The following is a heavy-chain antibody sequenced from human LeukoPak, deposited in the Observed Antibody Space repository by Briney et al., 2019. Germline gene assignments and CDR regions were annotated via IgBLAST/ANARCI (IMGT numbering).Heavy chain of an antibody. V-gene: IGHV3-30*02. CDR3: ARDEGGAVAGTFDY. CDR1: GFTFSSYG. D-gene: IGHD6-19*01. CDR2: IRHDGSNK. J-gene: IGHJ4*02. Sequence: GGSLRLSCAASGFTFSSYGMHWVRQAPGKGLEWVAFIRHDGSNKYYADSVKGRFTISRDNSKNTLYLQMNSLRAEDTAVYYCARDEGGAVAGTFDYWGQGTLVTVSS.